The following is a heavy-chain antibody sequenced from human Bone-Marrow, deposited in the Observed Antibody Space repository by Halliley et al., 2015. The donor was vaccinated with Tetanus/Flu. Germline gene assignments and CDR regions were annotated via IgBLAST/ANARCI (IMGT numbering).Heavy chain of an antibody. V-gene: IGHV2-5*01. CDR2: IYWNADE. CDR3: AHTSSYYDSRLDFDY. D-gene: IGHD3-16*01. CDR1: GFSLRSSGVG. Sequence: LVKPTQTLTLTCTFSGFSLRSSGVGVGWIRQPPGKALEWLALIYWNADERYNPSLRSRLTVTKDTSKNQVVLTMINMDPVDTAPYSCAHTSSYYDSRLDFDYWGQGTLVIVSS. J-gene: IGHJ4*02.